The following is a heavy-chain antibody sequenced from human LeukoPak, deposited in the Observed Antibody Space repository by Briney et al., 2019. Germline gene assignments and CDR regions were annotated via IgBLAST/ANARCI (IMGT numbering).Heavy chain of an antibody. CDR1: GFTFSSYA. Sequence: GGSLRLSCAASGFTFSSYAMTWVRQAPGKGLEWVSAINVRGGDTYYADSVKGRFTISRDNSKNTLYLQMNSLRAEDMAVYYCAKGYRGNYDYWGQGTLVTVSS. V-gene: IGHV3-23*01. CDR3: AKGYRGNYDY. D-gene: IGHD1-26*01. J-gene: IGHJ4*02. CDR2: INVRGGDT.